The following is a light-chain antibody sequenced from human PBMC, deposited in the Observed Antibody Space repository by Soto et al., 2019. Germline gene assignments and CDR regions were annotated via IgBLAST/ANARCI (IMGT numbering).Light chain of an antibody. CDR1: SSNIGINY. J-gene: IGLJ2*01. V-gene: IGLV1-51*02. CDR2: EDN. CDR3: GTWDNSLNVVV. Sequence: QSVVTQPPSVSAAPGQKVTISCSGSSSNIGINYVSWYQQLPGTAPRLLIYEDNKRPSGIPDRFSGSKSGTSATLGITGLQTGDEAYYYCGTWDNSLNVVVFGGGTKLTVL.